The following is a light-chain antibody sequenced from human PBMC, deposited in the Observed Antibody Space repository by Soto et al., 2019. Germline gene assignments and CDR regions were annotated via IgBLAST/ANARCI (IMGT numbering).Light chain of an antibody. V-gene: IGKV3D-15*01. CDR3: QKYNTYPWK. CDR2: DAS. Sequence: IVLTPSPANLSVSPVERATRSCRASESVSDDLASYQQKAGQAPRLLIYDASSRATGFPDRFSGSGSGTAFTLTISSLQPDDFATYYCQKYNTYPWKFGQGTKVDIK. J-gene: IGKJ1*01. CDR1: ESVSDD.